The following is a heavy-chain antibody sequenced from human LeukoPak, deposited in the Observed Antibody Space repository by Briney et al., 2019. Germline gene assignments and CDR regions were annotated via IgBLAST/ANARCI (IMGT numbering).Heavy chain of an antibody. D-gene: IGHD6-19*01. Sequence: SETLSLTCTVSGGSISSGSYYWSWIRQPAGKGLEWIGRIYTSGSTNYNPSLKSRVTISVDTSKNQFSLKLSSVTAADTAVYYCARGPRSGPKWLALPMDVWGKGTTVTVSS. CDR1: GGSISSGSYY. V-gene: IGHV4-61*02. J-gene: IGHJ6*03. CDR3: ARGPRSGPKWLALPMDV. CDR2: IYTSGST.